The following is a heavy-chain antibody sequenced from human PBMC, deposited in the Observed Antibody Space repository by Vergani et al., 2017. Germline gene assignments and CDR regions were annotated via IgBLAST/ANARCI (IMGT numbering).Heavy chain of an antibody. CDR3: ARLMVRGVSITNWFDP. D-gene: IGHD3-10*01. CDR1: GGSISSYY. J-gene: IGHJ5*02. CDR2: IYYSGST. V-gene: IGHV4-59*01. Sequence: QVQLQESGPGLVKPSETLSLTCTVSGGSISSYYWSWIRQPPGKGLEWIGYIYYSGSTNYNPSLKSRVTISVDTSKNQFSLKLSSVTAADTAVYYCARLMVRGVSITNWFDPWGQGTLVTVSS.